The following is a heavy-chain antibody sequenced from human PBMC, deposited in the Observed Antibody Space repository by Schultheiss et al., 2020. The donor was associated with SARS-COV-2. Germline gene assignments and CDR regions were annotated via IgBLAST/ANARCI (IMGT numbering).Heavy chain of an antibody. V-gene: IGHV3-23*01. CDR1: GFTFSSYW. D-gene: IGHD6-19*01. CDR3: ARGIAVAGTLDY. CDR2: ISGSGGST. Sequence: GESLKISCAASGFTFSSYWMHWVRQAPGKGLVWVSAISGSGGSTYYADSVKGRFTISRDNSKNTLYLQMNSLRAEDTAVYYCARGIAVAGTLDYWGQGTLVTVSS. J-gene: IGHJ4*02.